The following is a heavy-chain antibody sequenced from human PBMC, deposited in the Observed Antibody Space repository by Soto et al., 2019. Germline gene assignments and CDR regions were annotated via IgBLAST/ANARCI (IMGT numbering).Heavy chain of an antibody. V-gene: IGHV3-30-3*01. D-gene: IGHD3-16*01. Sequence: GGSLRLSCAASGFTFRSYALHWVRQAPGKGLEWVAAISYGGDNKYYAGSVKGRFTISRDNSKNTLFLRMNSLKAEDTAVYYCAREKLSLGNYYYNGMDVWGQGTTVTVSS. CDR3: AREKLSLGNYYYNGMDV. J-gene: IGHJ6*02. CDR1: GFTFRSYA. CDR2: ISYGGDNK.